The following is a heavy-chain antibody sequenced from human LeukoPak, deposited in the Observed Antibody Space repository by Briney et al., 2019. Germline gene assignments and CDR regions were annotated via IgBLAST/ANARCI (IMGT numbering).Heavy chain of an antibody. CDR3: ARAYYDFWSGYYNQFGWFDP. J-gene: IGHJ5*02. CDR2: INPNSGGT. CDR1: GYTFTGYY. D-gene: IGHD3-3*01. V-gene: IGHV1-2*02. Sequence: ASVKVSCKASGYTFTGYYMHWVRPAPGQGLEWMGWINPNSGGTNYAQKFQGRVTMTRDTSVSTAYMELSRLRSDDTAVYYCARAYYDFWSGYYNQFGWFDPWGQGTLVTVSS.